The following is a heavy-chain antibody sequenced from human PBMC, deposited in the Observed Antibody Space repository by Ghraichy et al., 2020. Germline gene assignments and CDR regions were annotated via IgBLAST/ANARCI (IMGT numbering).Heavy chain of an antibody. CDR3: AKDLDDYVWGSYRSPFDY. Sequence: GGSLRLSCAASGFTFSSYGMHWVRQAPGKGLEWVAFIRYDGSNKYYADSVKGRFTISRDNSKNTLYLQMNSLRAEDTAVYYCAKDLDDYVWGSYRSPFDYWGQGTLVTVSS. D-gene: IGHD3-16*02. CDR2: IRYDGSNK. V-gene: IGHV3-30*02. J-gene: IGHJ4*02. CDR1: GFTFSSYG.